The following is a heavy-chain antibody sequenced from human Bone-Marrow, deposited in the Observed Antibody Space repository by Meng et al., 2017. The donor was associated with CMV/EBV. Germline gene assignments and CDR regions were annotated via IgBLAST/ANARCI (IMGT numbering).Heavy chain of an antibody. V-gene: IGHV1-2*02. D-gene: IGHD5-24*01. CDR2: INPNSGGT. J-gene: IGHJ4*02. CDR3: ARVPPGGYNYGSFDY. CDR1: GYTFTGYY. Sequence: ASVKVSCKASGYTFTGYYMHWVRQAPGQGLEWMGWINPNSGGTNYAQKFQGRVTMTRYTSISTAYMELSRLRSDDTAVYYCARVPPGGYNYGSFDYWGQGTLVTVSS.